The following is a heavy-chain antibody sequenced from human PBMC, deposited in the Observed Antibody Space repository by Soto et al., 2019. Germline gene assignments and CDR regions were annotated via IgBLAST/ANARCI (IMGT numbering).Heavy chain of an antibody. V-gene: IGHV3-74*01. CDR2: IDHDGPT. CDR3: VRDSHGDY. J-gene: IGHJ4*02. Sequence: EVQLVESGGGLVQPGGSLRLSCAGSGFTFSNYWMHWVRQAPGKGLEWVSRIDHDGPTDYADSVRGRFTISRDNAEKTLYLQMTSLRPEDTAVYYCVRDSHGDYWGQGTLVTVSS. CDR1: GFTFSNYW.